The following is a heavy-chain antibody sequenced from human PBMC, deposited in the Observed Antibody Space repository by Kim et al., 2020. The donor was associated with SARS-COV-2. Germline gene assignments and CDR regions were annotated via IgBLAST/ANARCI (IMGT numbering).Heavy chain of an antibody. CDR2: ISDDGIRT. V-gene: IGHV3-7*03. CDR3: ARGKGRATKERYYY. Sequence: GGSLRLSCAASGFTFSSYGMSWVRQAPGKGLEWVATISDDGIRTYYVDSVKGRFTISRDNSKNTLYLQMNSLRAEDTAVYYCARGKGRATKERYYY. CDR1: GFTFSSYG. J-gene: IGHJ6*03. D-gene: IGHD3-10*01.